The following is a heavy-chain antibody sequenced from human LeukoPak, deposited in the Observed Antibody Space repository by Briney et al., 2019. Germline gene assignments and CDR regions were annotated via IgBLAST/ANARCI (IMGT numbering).Heavy chain of an antibody. CDR2: INPNSGGT. Sequence: ASVKVSCKAFGYTFTGYYMHWVRQAPGQGLEWMGWINPNSGGTNYAQKFQGRVTMTRDTSISTAYMDLSSLRSDDTAVYYCARGCQYQLLIYFYYYMDVWGKGTTVTVSS. V-gene: IGHV1-2*02. J-gene: IGHJ6*03. CDR3: ARGCQYQLLIYFYYYMDV. CDR1: GYTFTGYY. D-gene: IGHD2-2*01.